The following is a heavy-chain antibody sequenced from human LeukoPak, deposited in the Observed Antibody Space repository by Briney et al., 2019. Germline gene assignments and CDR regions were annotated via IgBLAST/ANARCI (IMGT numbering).Heavy chain of an antibody. Sequence: GGSLRLSCAASGFTFSSYAMSWVRQAPGKGLEWVSAISGSGGSTYYADSVKGRFAISRDNSKSTLYLQMNSLRAEDTAVYYCAKDQLLWFGELSDLDYWGQGTLVTVSS. CDR1: GFTFSSYA. CDR3: AKDQLLWFGELSDLDY. V-gene: IGHV3-23*01. D-gene: IGHD3-10*01. J-gene: IGHJ4*02. CDR2: ISGSGGST.